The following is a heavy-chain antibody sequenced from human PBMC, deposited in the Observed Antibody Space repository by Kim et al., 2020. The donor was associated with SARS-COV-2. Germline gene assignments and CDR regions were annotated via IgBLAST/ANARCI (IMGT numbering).Heavy chain of an antibody. Sequence: ASVKVSCKASGYTFTSYAMHWVRQAPGQRLEWMGWINAGNGNTKYSQKFQGRVTITRDTSASTAYMELSSLRSEDTAVYYCARDRDQLLTLFDYWGQGTLVTVSS. J-gene: IGHJ4*02. CDR1: GYTFTSYA. D-gene: IGHD2-2*01. V-gene: IGHV1-3*01. CDR2: INAGNGNT. CDR3: ARDRDQLLTLFDY.